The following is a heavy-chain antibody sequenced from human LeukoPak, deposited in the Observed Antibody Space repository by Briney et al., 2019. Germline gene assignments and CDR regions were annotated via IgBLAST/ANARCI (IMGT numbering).Heavy chain of an antibody. CDR1: GFTFGKYW. CDR2: IKLDGSEK. J-gene: IGHJ4*02. V-gene: IGHV3-7*03. D-gene: IGHD2-21*01. Sequence: AGGSLRLSCVASGFTFGKYWMSWVRQAPGKGLEWVANIKLDGSEKNYVDSVKGRFTISRDNTKNSLYLQMNSLRVEDTAVFYCARLRYSDYWGQGTLVTVSS. CDR3: ARLRYSDY.